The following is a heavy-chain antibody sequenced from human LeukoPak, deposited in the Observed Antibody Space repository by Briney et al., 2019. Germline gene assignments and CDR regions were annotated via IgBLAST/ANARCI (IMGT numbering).Heavy chain of an antibody. V-gene: IGHV1-46*01. J-gene: IGHJ5*02. CDR3: ARRPSKYSSSKNWFDP. CDR1: GYTFTSYY. Sequence: ASVKVSCKASGYTFTSYYMHWVRQAPGQGLEWMGIINPSGGSTSYAQKFQGRVTMTRDMSTSTVYMELSSLRSEDTAVYYCARRPSKYSSSKNWFDPWGQGTLVTVSS. CDR2: INPSGGST. D-gene: IGHD6-6*01.